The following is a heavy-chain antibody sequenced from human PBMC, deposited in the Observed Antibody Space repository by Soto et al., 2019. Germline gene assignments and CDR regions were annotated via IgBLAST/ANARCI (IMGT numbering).Heavy chain of an antibody. D-gene: IGHD3-16*01. J-gene: IGHJ3*02. V-gene: IGHV3-23*01. CDR2: ISGSGGST. Sequence: GGSLRLSCAASGFTFSSYAMSWVRQAPGKGLEWVSAISGSGGSTYYADSGKGRFTISRDNSKNTLYLQMNSLSAEDTAVYYCAKRPTVGGGNAFDSGGQGTMVTVS. CDR1: GFTFSSYA. CDR3: AKRPTVGGGNAFDS.